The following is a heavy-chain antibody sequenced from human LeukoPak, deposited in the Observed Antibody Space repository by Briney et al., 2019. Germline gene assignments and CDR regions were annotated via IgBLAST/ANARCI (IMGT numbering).Heavy chain of an antibody. V-gene: IGHV1-18*01. CDR1: GYTFTSYG. Sequence: ASVKVSCKASGYTFTSYGISWVRQAPGQGPEWMGWITAYNGHTKYAQNLQGRVAMTTDTSKTTAYMELRSLQSDDSAMYYCARSVAVYSDSWTDYWGQGTLVTVSS. J-gene: IGHJ4*02. CDR2: ITAYNGHT. D-gene: IGHD6-6*01. CDR3: ARSVAVYSDSWTDY.